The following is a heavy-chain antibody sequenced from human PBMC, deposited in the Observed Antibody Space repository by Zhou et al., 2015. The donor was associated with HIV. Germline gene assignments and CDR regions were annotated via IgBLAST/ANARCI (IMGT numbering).Heavy chain of an antibody. Sequence: EVQLFGVWGEAWYSRGGSLRVSCAASGFAFNDYAMSWVRQAPGKGLEWVSSVLGGSGTSTRYADSVKGRFTISRDNAKNTLFLQMNSLRADDTAVYYCANAGXQLVDYFDYWGQGTLVTVSS. CDR3: ANAGXQLVDYFDY. D-gene: IGHD6-6*01. V-gene: IGHV3-23*01. CDR2: LGGSGTST. J-gene: IGHJ4*02. CDR1: GFAFNDYA.